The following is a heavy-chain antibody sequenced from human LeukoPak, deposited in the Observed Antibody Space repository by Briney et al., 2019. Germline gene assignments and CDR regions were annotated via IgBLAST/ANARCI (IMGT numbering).Heavy chain of an antibody. V-gene: IGHV3-23*01. Sequence: GGSLRLSCAASGFTFSSYAMSWVRQAPGRRLEWVSGIINSGGSTYYADSVKGRFTISRDNSNNTLYLQMNSLRAEDTAIYYCAKDPRYCSGGSCYGELSVDYWGQGTLVTVSS. CDR3: AKDPRYCSGGSCYGELSVDY. J-gene: IGHJ4*02. CDR2: IINSGGST. D-gene: IGHD2-15*01. CDR1: GFTFSSYA.